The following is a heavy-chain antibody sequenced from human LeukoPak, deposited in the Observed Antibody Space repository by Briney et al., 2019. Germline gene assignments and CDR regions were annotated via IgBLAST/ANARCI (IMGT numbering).Heavy chain of an antibody. CDR1: GFTFSSYS. CDR2: ISSSSSYI. V-gene: IGHV3-21*01. D-gene: IGHD6-13*01. J-gene: IGHJ6*03. Sequence: KPGGSLRLSCAASGFTFSSYSMNWVRQAPGKGLEWVSSISSSSSYIYYADSVKGRFTISRDNAKNSLYLQMNSLRAEDTAVYYCAREEQGSIAAAGTSYYYYMDVWGKGTTVTVSS. CDR3: AREEQGSIAAAGTSYYYYMDV.